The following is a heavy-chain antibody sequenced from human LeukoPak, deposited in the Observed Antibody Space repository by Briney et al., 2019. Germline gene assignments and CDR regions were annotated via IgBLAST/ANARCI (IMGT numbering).Heavy chain of an antibody. V-gene: IGHV3-23*01. J-gene: IGHJ6*04. CDR3: AKDGYSYGPVDV. CDR1: GFTFSSYA. D-gene: IGHD5-18*01. CDR2: ISGSGAST. Sequence: QSGGSLRLSCAASGFTFSSYAMSWVRQAPGKGLEWVSAISGSGASTYYADSVKGRFSISRDNSKNTRYRQMNRLRAEGTAVYYCAKDGYSYGPVDVWGKGTTVTVSS.